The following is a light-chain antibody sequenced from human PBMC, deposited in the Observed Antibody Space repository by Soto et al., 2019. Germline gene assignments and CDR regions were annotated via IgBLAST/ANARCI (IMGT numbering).Light chain of an antibody. CDR1: QTVTSNY. V-gene: IGKV3-20*01. Sequence: EIVLTQSPGTLSLSPGERATLSCGASQTVTSNYLAWYQQKPGQAPRLLIYGASIRATGIPDRFSGSGSGTDFTLTISRLEPEDFALYYCQQYGSSAPITFGQGTRLEIK. CDR3: QQYGSSAPIT. J-gene: IGKJ5*01. CDR2: GAS.